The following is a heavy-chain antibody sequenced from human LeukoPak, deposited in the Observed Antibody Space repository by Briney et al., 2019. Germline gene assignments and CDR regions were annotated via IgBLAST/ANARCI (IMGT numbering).Heavy chain of an antibody. J-gene: IGHJ6*03. V-gene: IGHV1-8*01. CDR3: ARAGGYSSSWYLGAYYYYYMDA. D-gene: IGHD6-13*01. CDR2: MNPNSGNT. Sequence: ASVKVSCKASGYTFTSYDINWVRQATGQGLEWMGWMNPNSGNTGYAQKFQGRVTMTRNTSISTAYMELSSLRSEDTAVYYCARAGGYSSSWYLGAYYYYYMDAWGKGTTVTISS. CDR1: GYTFTSYD.